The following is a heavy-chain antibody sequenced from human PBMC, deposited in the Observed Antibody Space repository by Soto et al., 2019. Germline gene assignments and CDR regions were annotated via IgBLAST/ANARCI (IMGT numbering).Heavy chain of an antibody. Sequence: QVQVVESGGGVVQPGRSLRLSCTVSGFTFSSHAMHWVRQAPGKGLEWVAQIWYDGSNEYYADSVKGRFTISRDNSKNTLYVQMDSLRVEETAVYYCARDGQSLAPYALDVWGQGTSVTVSS. J-gene: IGHJ6*02. V-gene: IGHV3-33*01. CDR2: IWYDGSNE. D-gene: IGHD6-19*01. CDR3: ARDGQSLAPYALDV. CDR1: GFTFSSHA.